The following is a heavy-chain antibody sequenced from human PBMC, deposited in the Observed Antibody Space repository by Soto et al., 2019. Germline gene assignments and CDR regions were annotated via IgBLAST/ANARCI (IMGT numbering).Heavy chain of an antibody. V-gene: IGHV3-74*01. CDR1: GFTFSSYW. Sequence: PGGSLRFSCAASGFTFSSYWMHWVRQAPGKGLVWVSRINSDGSSTSYADSVKGRFTISRDNAKNTLYLQMNSLRAEDTAVYYGARGGSLNWYFVLWGRGTLVTVSS. CDR3: ARGGSLNWYFVL. J-gene: IGHJ2*01. D-gene: IGHD1-26*01. CDR2: INSDGSST.